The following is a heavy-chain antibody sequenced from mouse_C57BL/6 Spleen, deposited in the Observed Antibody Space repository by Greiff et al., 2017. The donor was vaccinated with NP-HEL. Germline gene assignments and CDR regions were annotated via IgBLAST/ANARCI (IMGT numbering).Heavy chain of an antibody. D-gene: IGHD1-1*01. CDR1: GYTFTDYY. J-gene: IGHJ2*01. CDR3: ARWDITTVVAPYFDY. V-gene: IGHV1-26*01. CDR2: INPNNGGT. Sequence: VQLKESGPELVKPGASVKISCKASGYTFTDYYMNWVKQSHGKSLEWIGDINPNNGGTSYNQKFKGKATLTVDKSSSTAYMELRSLTSEDSAVYYCARWDITTVVAPYFDYWGQGTTLTVSS.